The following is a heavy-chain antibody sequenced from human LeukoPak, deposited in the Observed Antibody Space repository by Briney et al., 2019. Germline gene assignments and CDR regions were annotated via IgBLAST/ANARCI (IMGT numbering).Heavy chain of an antibody. D-gene: IGHD1-26*01. CDR2: ISGSGGST. Sequence: GGSLRLSCAASGFTFSSYAMSWVRQAPGKGLEWVSGISGSGGSTVYVDSVKGRFTISRDNAKNSLYLQMNSLRAEDTAVYYCARAIVGATEGWFDPWGQGTLVTVSS. CDR3: ARAIVGATEGWFDP. V-gene: IGHV3-23*01. J-gene: IGHJ5*02. CDR1: GFTFSSYA.